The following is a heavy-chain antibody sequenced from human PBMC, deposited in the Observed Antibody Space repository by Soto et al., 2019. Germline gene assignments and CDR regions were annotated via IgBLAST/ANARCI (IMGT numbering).Heavy chain of an antibody. J-gene: IGHJ4*02. V-gene: IGHV4-31*03. CDR1: GGSISSGGYY. CDR3: ARGKAAAGTPPNY. D-gene: IGHD6-13*01. CDR2: IYYSGST. Sequence: TLSLTCTVSGGSISSGGYYWSWIRQHPGKGLEWIGYIYYSGSTYYNPSLKSRVTISVDTSKNQFSLKLSSVTAADTAVYYCARGKAAAGTPPNYWGQGTLVTVSS.